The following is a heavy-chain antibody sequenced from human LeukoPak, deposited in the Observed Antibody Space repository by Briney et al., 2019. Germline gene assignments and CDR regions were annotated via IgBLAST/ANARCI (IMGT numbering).Heavy chain of an antibody. V-gene: IGHV4-30-2*01. CDR3: ASSSSSWYREAFDI. CDR1: GGSISSGGYY. J-gene: IGHJ3*02. Sequence: SKTLSLTCTVSGGSISSGGYYWSWIRQPPGKGLEWIGYIYHSGSTYYNPSLKSRVTISVDRSKNQFSLKLSSVTAADTAVYYCASSSSSWYREAFDIWGQGTMVTVSS. CDR2: IYHSGST. D-gene: IGHD6-13*01.